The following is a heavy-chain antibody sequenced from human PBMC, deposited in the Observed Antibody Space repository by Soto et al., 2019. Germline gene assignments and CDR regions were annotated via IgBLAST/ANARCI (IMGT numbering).Heavy chain of an antibody. CDR1: GFTFSSYS. CDR2: ISSSSSYI. D-gene: IGHD2-2*01. V-gene: IGHV3-21*01. Sequence: PGGSLRFSCAASGFTFSSYSMNWVRQAPGKGLEWVSSISSSSSYIYYADSVKGRFTISRDNAKNSLYLQMNSLRAEDTAVYYCASLAVVVPAAIPYYYYGMDVWGQGTTVTVSS. CDR3: ASLAVVVPAAIPYYYYGMDV. J-gene: IGHJ6*02.